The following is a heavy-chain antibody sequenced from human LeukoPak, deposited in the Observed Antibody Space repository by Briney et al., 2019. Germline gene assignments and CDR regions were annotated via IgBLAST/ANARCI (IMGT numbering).Heavy chain of an antibody. CDR1: GFSLSAYY. CDR2: IYYSGST. D-gene: IGHD6-19*01. V-gene: IGHV4-59*01. J-gene: IGHJ4*02. CDR3: ARGPIAVAAPDY. Sequence: LRLSCVASGFSLSAYYMNWIRQPPGKGLEWIGYIYYSGSTNYNPSLKSRVTISVDTSKNQFSLKLSSVTAADTAVYYCARGPIAVAAPDYWGQGTLVTVSS.